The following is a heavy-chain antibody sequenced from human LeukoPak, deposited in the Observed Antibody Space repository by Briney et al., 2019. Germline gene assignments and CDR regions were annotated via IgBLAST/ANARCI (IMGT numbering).Heavy chain of an antibody. V-gene: IGHV4-34*01. CDR1: GGSIGSYY. CDR2: INHSGST. CDR3: ARGRKATVRFDP. D-gene: IGHD5-12*01. Sequence: SETLSLTCTVSGGSIGSYYWSWIRQPPGKGLEWIGEINHSGSTNYNPSLKSRVTISVDTSKNQFSLKLSSVTAADTAVYYCARGRKATVRFDPWGQGTLVTVSS. J-gene: IGHJ5*02.